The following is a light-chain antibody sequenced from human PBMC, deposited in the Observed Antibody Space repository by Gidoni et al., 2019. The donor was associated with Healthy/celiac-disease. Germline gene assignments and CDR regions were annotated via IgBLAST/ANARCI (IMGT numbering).Light chain of an antibody. CDR3: MQALQTPFT. Sequence: IVMTQSTLSLPVTPGEPASISCRSSQSLLHSNGYNYLDWYLQKPGQSPQLLIYLGSNRASGVHDRFSGSGSGTDFTLKISRVEAEDVGVYYCMQALQTPFTFGPGTKVDIK. J-gene: IGKJ3*01. V-gene: IGKV2-28*01. CDR1: QSLLHSNGYNY. CDR2: LGS.